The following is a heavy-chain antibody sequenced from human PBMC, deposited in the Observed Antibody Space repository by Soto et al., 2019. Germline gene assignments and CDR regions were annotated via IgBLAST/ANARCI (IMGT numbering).Heavy chain of an antibody. Sequence: PSETLSLTCSVSGGSVSSGSYYWSWIRQPPGKGLEWIGYIYYSGSTNYNPSLKSRVTISVDTSKNQFSLKLSSVTAADTAVYYCARETEVATGRPFDYWGQGTLVTVPQ. CDR1: GGSVSSGSYY. CDR3: ARETEVATGRPFDY. D-gene: IGHD5-12*01. CDR2: IYYSGST. J-gene: IGHJ4*02. V-gene: IGHV4-61*01.